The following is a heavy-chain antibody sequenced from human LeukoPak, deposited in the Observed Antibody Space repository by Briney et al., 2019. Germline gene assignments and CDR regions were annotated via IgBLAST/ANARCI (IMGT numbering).Heavy chain of an antibody. Sequence: GGSLRLSCAASGFTLSYYSMNWVRQAPGKGLEWVSSFSTSDSYMHYADSVEGRFTISRDNAKNSLYLQMNSLRAEDTAVYYCARSKLDPHWYFDLWGRGTLVTVSS. CDR1: GFTLSYYS. CDR3: ARSKLDPHWYFDL. V-gene: IGHV3-21*01. CDR2: FSTSDSYM. J-gene: IGHJ2*01. D-gene: IGHD6-13*01.